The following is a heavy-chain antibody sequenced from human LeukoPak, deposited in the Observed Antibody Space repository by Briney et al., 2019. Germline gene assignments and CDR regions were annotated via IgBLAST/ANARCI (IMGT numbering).Heavy chain of an antibody. CDR2: ISDSGGKT. Sequence: GGSLRLSCAASGFTFSTFSNYGMSWVRQAPGRGLECVTAISDSGGKTYYADSMKGRSTISRDNSKNALYVQTNSLRSEDTALYYCAKGLAKSSSWYFDCWGRGTLVTVSS. V-gene: IGHV3-23*01. D-gene: IGHD6-13*01. CDR1: GFTFSTFSNYG. J-gene: IGHJ4*02. CDR3: AKGLAKSSSWYFDC.